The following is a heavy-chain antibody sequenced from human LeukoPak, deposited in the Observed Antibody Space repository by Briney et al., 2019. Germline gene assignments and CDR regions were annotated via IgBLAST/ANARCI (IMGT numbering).Heavy chain of an antibody. CDR2: IYHSGST. V-gene: IGHV4-38-2*02. D-gene: IGHD6-19*01. Sequence: PSETLSLTCTVSGYSISSGYYWGWIRQPPGKWLEWIGSIYHSGSTYYNPSLKSRVTISVGTSKNQFSLKLSSVTAADTAVYYCAREHSSGWYHYYYYYMDVWGKGTTVTVSS. CDR1: GYSISSGYY. J-gene: IGHJ6*03. CDR3: AREHSSGWYHYYYYYMDV.